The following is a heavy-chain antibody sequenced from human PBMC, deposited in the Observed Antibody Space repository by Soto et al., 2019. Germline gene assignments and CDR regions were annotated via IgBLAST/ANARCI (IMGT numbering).Heavy chain of an antibody. CDR3: ARGRGGSYLSAFDI. Sequence: QVQLQQWGAGLLKPSETLSLTCAVYGGSFSGYYWSWIRQPPGKGLEWIGEINHSGSTNYNPSLKSRVTISVDTSKNQFSLKLSSVTAADTAVYYCARGRGGSYLSAFDIWGQGTMVTVSS. V-gene: IGHV4-34*01. CDR2: INHSGST. J-gene: IGHJ3*02. D-gene: IGHD1-26*01. CDR1: GGSFSGYY.